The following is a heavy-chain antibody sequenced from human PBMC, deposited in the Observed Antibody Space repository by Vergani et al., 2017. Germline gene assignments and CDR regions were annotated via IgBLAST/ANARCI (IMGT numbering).Heavy chain of an antibody. V-gene: IGHV4-31*03. CDR1: GGSISSGGYY. D-gene: IGHD5-12*01. CDR2: IYYSGST. J-gene: IGHJ6*02. Sequence: QVQLQESGPGLVKPSQTLSLTCTVSGGSISSGGYYWSWIRQHPGKGLEWIGYIYYSGSTYYNPSLKCRVTISVDTSKNQFSLKLSSVTAADTAVYYCARDRGGSGYDWSGHYYYGMDVWGQGTTVTVSS. CDR3: ARDRGGSGYDWSGHYYYGMDV.